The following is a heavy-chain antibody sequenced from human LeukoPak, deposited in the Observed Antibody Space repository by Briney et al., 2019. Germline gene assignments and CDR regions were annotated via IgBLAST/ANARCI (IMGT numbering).Heavy chain of an antibody. CDR3: ARAGEYRFDY. Sequence: PGGSLRLSCATSGLYCMHWVRQAPGEGLVWVSRINTDGTTTNYADSVKGRFTISRDNAKNTVYLQMNNLRADDTGVYYCARAGEYRFDYWGQGTLVSVSS. D-gene: IGHD2/OR15-2a*01. CDR1: GLYC. J-gene: IGHJ5*01. CDR2: INTDGTTT. V-gene: IGHV3-74*01.